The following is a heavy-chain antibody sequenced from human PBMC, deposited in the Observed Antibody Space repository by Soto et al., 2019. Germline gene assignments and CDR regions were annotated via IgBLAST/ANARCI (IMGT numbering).Heavy chain of an antibody. CDR1: GGSISSGDYY. Sequence: PSETLSLTCTVSGGSISSGDYYWSWIRQLPGKGLEWIGYIYYSGSTYYNPSLKSRVTISVDTSKNQFSLKLSSVTAADTAVYYCARVPLQVTIFGVVIPARGFDPWGQGTLVTVSS. CDR2: IYYSGST. V-gene: IGHV4-30-4*01. D-gene: IGHD3-3*01. J-gene: IGHJ5*02. CDR3: ARVPLQVTIFGVVIPARGFDP.